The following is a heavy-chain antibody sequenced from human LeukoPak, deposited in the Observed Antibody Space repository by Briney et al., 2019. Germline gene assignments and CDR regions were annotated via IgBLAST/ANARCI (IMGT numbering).Heavy chain of an antibody. V-gene: IGHV4-61*01. J-gene: IGHJ3*02. CDR1: GGSVSSGSYY. Sequence: SETLSLTCTVSGGSVSSGSYYWSWIRQPPGKGLEWIGYIYYSGSTNYNPSLKCRVTISVDTSKNQFSLKLSSVTAADTAVYYCARGRGSYEDDAFDIWGQGTMVTVSS. D-gene: IGHD1-26*01. CDR3: ARGRGSYEDDAFDI. CDR2: IYYSGST.